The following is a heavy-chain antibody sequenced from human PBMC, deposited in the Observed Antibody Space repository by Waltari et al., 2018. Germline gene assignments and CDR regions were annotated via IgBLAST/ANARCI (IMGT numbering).Heavy chain of an antibody. D-gene: IGHD6-19*01. CDR1: GFTFSSYA. CDR2: ISGSGGST. CDR3: AKDSSGWYEGIDAFDI. J-gene: IGHJ3*02. V-gene: IGHV3-23*01. Sequence: EVQLLESGGGLVQPGGSLRLSCSASGFTFSSYAMSWVRQAPGKGLEWVSAISGSGGSTYYADSVKGRFTISRDNSKNTLYLQMNSLRAEDTAVYYWAKDSSGWYEGIDAFDIWGQGTMVTVSS.